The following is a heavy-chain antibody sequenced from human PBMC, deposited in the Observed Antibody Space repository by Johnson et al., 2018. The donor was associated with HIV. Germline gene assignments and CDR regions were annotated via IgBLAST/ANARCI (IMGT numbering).Heavy chain of an antibody. CDR1: GFTFSNYG. V-gene: IGHV3-7*03. CDR3: AKDYYYDSSGYFLTCAFDI. CDR2: INQDGSEK. Sequence: VQLVESGGGVVQPGRSLRLSCAASGFTFSNYGMHWVRQAPGKGLEWVANINQDGSEKYYLDSMKGRFTISRDNSKNTLYLQMNSLRAEDTAVYYCAKDYYYDSSGYFLTCAFDIWGQGTMVTVSS. J-gene: IGHJ3*02. D-gene: IGHD3-22*01.